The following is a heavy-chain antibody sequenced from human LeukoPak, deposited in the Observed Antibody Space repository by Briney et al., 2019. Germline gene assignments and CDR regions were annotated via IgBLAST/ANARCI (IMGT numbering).Heavy chain of an antibody. CDR2: ISTYNGDT. V-gene: IGHV1-18*01. CDR1: GYTFPSYG. CDR3: ARDGYCSSTSCYGSSWFDP. J-gene: IGHJ5*02. Sequence: GASVKVSCKASGYTFPSYGISWVRQAPGQGLEWMGWISTYNGDTNYAQKLQGRVTMTTDTSTSTAYMELRSLRSDDTAVYYCARDGYCSSTSCYGSSWFDPWGQGTLVTVSS. D-gene: IGHD2-2*03.